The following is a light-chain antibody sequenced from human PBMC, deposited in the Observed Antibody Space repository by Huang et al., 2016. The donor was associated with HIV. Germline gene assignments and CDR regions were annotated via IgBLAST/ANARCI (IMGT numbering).Light chain of an antibody. CDR2: AAS. CDR1: QGIKHY. V-gene: IGKV1-27*01. CDR3: QKYDSAPLT. J-gene: IGKJ4*01. Sequence: DIQMTQSPSSLSASVGDRVTITCRASQGIKHYLAWYQQKPGTVPKLLIYAASTLQSGVPARFSGSGSETDFILTISGLQPEDVATYYCQKYDSAPLTFGGGTKVEIK.